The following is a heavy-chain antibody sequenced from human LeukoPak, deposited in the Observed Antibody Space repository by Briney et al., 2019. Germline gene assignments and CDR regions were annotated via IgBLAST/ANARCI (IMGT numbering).Heavy chain of an antibody. CDR1: GFTFSSYG. V-gene: IGHV3-30*18. CDR3: AKEPYSSGWYDY. CDR2: ISYDGSNK. D-gene: IGHD6-19*01. J-gene: IGHJ4*02. Sequence: GGSLRLSCAASGFTFSSYGMRWVRQAPGKGLEWVAVISYDGSNKYYADSVKGRFTISRDNSKNTLYLQMNSLRAEDTAVYYCAKEPYSSGWYDYWGQGALVTVSS.